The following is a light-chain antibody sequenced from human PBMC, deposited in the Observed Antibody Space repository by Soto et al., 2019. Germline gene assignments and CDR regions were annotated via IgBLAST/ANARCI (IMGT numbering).Light chain of an antibody. Sequence: DIQMTQSPSTLSASVGDTVTIHCRASQSISSWLAWYQQKPGKAPKLLIYKASTLKSGVPSRFSGSGSGTEFTLTISSLQPDDFATYYCQHYNSYSEAFGQGTKVDIK. J-gene: IGKJ1*01. V-gene: IGKV1-5*03. CDR3: QHYNSYSEA. CDR2: KAS. CDR1: QSISSW.